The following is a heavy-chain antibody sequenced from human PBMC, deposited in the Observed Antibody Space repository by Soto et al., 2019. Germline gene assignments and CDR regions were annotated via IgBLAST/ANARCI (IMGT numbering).Heavy chain of an antibody. J-gene: IGHJ6*02. Sequence: EVQLVQSGAEVKKPGESLRISCKGSGYSFTSYWISWVRQMPGKGLEWMGRIDPSDSYTNYSPSFQGHVTISADKSISTAYLQWSSLKASDTAMYYCARLGDSSGYYYRPWYYYGMDVWGQGTTVTVSS. V-gene: IGHV5-10-1*03. CDR2: IDPSDSYT. D-gene: IGHD3-22*01. CDR1: GYSFTSYW. CDR3: ARLGDSSGYYYRPWYYYGMDV.